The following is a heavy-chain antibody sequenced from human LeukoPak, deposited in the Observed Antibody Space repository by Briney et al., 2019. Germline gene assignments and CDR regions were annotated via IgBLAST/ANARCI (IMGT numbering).Heavy chain of an antibody. Sequence: SETLSLTCTVSGGSISSYYWGWIRQPPGKGLEWIGSIYYSGSTYYNPSLKSRVTISVDTSKNQFSLKLSSVTAADTAVYYCARGSWQQDYYYYMDVWGKGATVTVSS. CDR1: GGSISSYY. V-gene: IGHV4-39*07. D-gene: IGHD6-13*01. CDR3: ARGSWQQDYYYYMDV. CDR2: IYYSGST. J-gene: IGHJ6*03.